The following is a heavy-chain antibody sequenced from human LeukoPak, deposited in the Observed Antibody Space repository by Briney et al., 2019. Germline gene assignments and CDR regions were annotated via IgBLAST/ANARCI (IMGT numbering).Heavy chain of an antibody. D-gene: IGHD3-9*01. Sequence: GGSLRLSCAASGFTFSYYWMHWVRQAPGKGLVWVSRINSEGTSTSFADSVKGRFTVSRDNAKNTLYLQMNSLRPEDTAVYYCVRSYRDLTGYYNHFDYWGQGNLVTVSS. CDR1: GFTFSYYW. V-gene: IGHV3-74*01. CDR3: VRSYRDLTGYYNHFDY. CDR2: INSEGTST. J-gene: IGHJ4*02.